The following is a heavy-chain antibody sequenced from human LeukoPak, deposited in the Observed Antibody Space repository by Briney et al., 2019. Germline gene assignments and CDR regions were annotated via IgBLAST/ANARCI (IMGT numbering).Heavy chain of an antibody. D-gene: IGHD3-3*01. J-gene: IGHJ4*02. CDR2: INPSGGST. CDR3: ARETESITIVGVVILGYFDY. Sequence: ASVKVSCKASGYTFTSYYMHWVRQAPGQGLAWMGIINPSGGSTSYEQKFQGRVTMTRDTSTSTVYMELSSLRSEDTAVYYCARETESITIVGVVILGYFDYWGQGTLVTVSS. V-gene: IGHV1-46*01. CDR1: GYTFTSYY.